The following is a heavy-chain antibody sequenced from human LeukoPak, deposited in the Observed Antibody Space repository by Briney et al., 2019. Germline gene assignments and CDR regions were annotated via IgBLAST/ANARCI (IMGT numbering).Heavy chain of an antibody. D-gene: IGHD6-19*01. J-gene: IGHJ4*02. CDR1: GGSISSYY. V-gene: IGHV4-59*08. Sequence: SETLSLTCTVSGGSISSYYWSWIRQPPGKGLEWIGYIYYSGSTNYNPSLKSRVTISVDTCKNQFSLKLSSVTAADTAVYYCAWIYGSGWYAIDYWGQGTLVTVSS. CDR2: IYYSGST. CDR3: AWIYGSGWYAIDY.